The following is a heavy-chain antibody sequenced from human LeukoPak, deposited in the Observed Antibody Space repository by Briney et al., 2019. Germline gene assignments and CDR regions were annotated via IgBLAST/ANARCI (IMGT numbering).Heavy chain of an antibody. CDR2: ISSRGDST. V-gene: IGHV3-23*01. J-gene: IGHJ4*02. CDR3: AKGPRPVLTVPHTVEK. D-gene: IGHD4-17*01. CDR1: GFTFSNYA. Sequence: PGGSLRLSCAASGFTFSNYAMSWVRQVPGRGLEWVSTISSRGDSTYDADSVKGRFIISRDNSKNSLYLQMNTVRAEDTAVYYCAKGPRPVLTVPHTVEKWGQGTLVTVSS.